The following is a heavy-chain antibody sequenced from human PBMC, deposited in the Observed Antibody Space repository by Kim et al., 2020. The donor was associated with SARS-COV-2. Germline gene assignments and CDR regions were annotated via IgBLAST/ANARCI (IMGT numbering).Heavy chain of an antibody. CDR2: I. V-gene: IGHV3-11*01. J-gene: IGHJ4*02. D-gene: IGHD2-8*01. Sequence: IYYADSVQGRFTISRDNAKRSLYLQMNSLRAEDTAVYYCARVKGVYSIDYWGQGTLVTVSS. CDR3: ARVKGVYSIDY.